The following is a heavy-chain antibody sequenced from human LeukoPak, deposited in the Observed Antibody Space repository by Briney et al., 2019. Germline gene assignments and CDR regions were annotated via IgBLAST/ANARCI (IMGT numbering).Heavy chain of an antibody. CDR2: VFYSGST. CDR3: AREFCGGGSCGWFDP. V-gene: IGHV4-59*01. J-gene: IGHJ5*02. D-gene: IGHD2-21*01. Sequence: SGTLSLTCTVSGASISNYYWTWIRQPPGKGMEWIGHVFYSGSTTYNPSLKSRVTISVDRSKNQFSLKLISVTAADTAVYYCAREFCGGGSCGWFDPWGQGTLVTVSS. CDR1: GASISNYY.